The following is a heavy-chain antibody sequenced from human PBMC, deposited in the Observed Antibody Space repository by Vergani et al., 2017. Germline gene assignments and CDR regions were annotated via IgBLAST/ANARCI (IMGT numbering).Heavy chain of an antibody. Sequence: QVQLQQWGAGLLKPSETLSLTCTVYGGSFSGYYWSWIRQPPGKGLEWIGEINHSGSNNYNPSLKSRVTISVDTSKNQFSLKLSSVTAADTAVYYCARGRRGGVVRGVMDYGMDVWGQGTTVTVSS. V-gene: IGHV4-34*01. D-gene: IGHD3-10*01. CDR1: GGSFSGYY. CDR2: INHSGSN. CDR3: ARGRRGGVVRGVMDYGMDV. J-gene: IGHJ6*02.